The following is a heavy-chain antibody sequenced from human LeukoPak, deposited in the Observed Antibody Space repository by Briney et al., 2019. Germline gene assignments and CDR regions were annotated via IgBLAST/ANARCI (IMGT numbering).Heavy chain of an antibody. CDR2: ISGSGGST. CDR1: GFTFSTYA. CDR3: AKKGGSSWTQVDY. Sequence: GSLRLSCAASGFTFSTYAMSWVRQAPGKGLEWVSAISGSGGSTYYADSVRGRFTISREKSKNTLYLQMNSLRAEDTAVYYCAKKGGSSWTQVDYWGQGTLVTVSS. D-gene: IGHD6-13*01. V-gene: IGHV3-23*01. J-gene: IGHJ4*02.